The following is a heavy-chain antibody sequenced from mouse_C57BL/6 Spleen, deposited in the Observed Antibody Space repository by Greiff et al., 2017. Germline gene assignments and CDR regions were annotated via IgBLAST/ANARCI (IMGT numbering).Heavy chain of an antibody. CDR3: ARRETGTYLDY. V-gene: IGHV1-76*01. CDR1: GYTFTDYY. CDR2: IYPGSGNT. J-gene: IGHJ2*01. Sequence: QVQLQQSGAELVRPGASVKLSCKASGYTFTDYYINWVKQRPGQGLEWIARIYPGSGNTYYNEKFKGKATLTAEKSSSTAYMQLSSLTSEDSAVYFCARRETGTYLDYWGQGTTLTVSS. D-gene: IGHD4-1*01.